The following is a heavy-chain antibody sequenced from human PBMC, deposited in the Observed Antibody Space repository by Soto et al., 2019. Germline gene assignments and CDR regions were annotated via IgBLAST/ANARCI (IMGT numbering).Heavy chain of an antibody. CDR2: ISGSGCGT. D-gene: IGHD4-17*01. CDR3: AKAKGTTVTTTDAFDI. J-gene: IGHJ3*02. Sequence: GGSLRLSCAASGFTFSSYAMSWVRQAPGKGLEWVSSISGSGCGTDYADSVKGRFTFSRDNSKNTLYLQMNSLRAEDTALYYCAKAKGTTVTTTDAFDIWGQGTMVTVSS. CDR1: GFTFSSYA. V-gene: IGHV3-23*01.